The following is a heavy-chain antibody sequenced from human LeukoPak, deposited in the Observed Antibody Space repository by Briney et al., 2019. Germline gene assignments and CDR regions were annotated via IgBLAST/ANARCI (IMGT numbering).Heavy chain of an antibody. CDR3: ASTARPPYYDFWSGNNWFDP. J-gene: IGHJ5*02. Sequence: KPSETLSLTCTVSGGPISSYYWSWIRQPPGKGLEWIGYIYYSGSTNYNPSLKSRVTISVDTSKNQFSLKLSSVTAADTAVYYCASTARPPYYDFWSGNNWFDPWGQGTLVTVSS. CDR2: IYYSGST. D-gene: IGHD3-3*01. V-gene: IGHV4-59*01. CDR1: GGPISSYY.